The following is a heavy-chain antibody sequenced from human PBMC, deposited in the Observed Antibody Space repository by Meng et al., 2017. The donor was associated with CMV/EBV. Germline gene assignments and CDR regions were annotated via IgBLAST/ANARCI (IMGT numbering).Heavy chain of an antibody. CDR2: IKVDGSDK. Sequence: GGSLRLSCAASGFTFSIYWMTWVRQAPGKGLEWVANIKVDGSDKYYVDSVKGRFTISRDNAKNSVYLQMNSLRAEDTAVYYCARDGVAGIDYWGQGTLVTVSS. J-gene: IGHJ4*02. D-gene: IGHD6-19*01. V-gene: IGHV3-7*01. CDR3: ARDGVAGIDY. CDR1: GFTFSIYW.